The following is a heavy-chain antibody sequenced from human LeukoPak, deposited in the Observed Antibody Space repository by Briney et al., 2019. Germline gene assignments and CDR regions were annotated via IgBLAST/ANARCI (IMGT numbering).Heavy chain of an antibody. D-gene: IGHD2-2*01. Sequence: GSLRLSCAASGFNFDDYVMSWIRQPPGKGLEWIGEINHSGSTNYNPSLKSRVTISVDTSKSQFSLKLSSVTAADTAVYYCARHGRRAVVPAAIFDYWGQGTLVTVSS. CDR2: INHSGST. CDR1: GFNFDDYV. CDR3: ARHGRRAVVPAAIFDY. V-gene: IGHV4-34*01. J-gene: IGHJ4*02.